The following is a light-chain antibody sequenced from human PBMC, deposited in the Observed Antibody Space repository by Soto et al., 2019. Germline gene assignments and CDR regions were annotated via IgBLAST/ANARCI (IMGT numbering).Light chain of an antibody. CDR3: HSYNNWPLT. Sequence: EVVMTQSPATLSVSPGEGVTLSCRASQGICDTLAWYQHRPGQTPRLLIYDTSTWSTGVPARFSGSRSGPEFTLTINILQSEDFAIYYCHSYNNWPLTFGGGTKVESK. CDR2: DTS. J-gene: IGKJ4*01. V-gene: IGKV3-15*01. CDR1: QGICDT.